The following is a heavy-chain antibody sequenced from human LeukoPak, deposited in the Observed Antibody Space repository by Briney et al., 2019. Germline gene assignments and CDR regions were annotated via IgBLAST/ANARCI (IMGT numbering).Heavy chain of an antibody. J-gene: IGHJ4*02. CDR3: ARDGYNSDFGDY. V-gene: IGHV3-23*01. D-gene: IGHD5-24*01. CDR2: ITGSGGST. Sequence: GGSLRLSCAASGFTFDSYAMSWVRQGPGKGLEWVSTITGSGGSTYYADSVKGRFTISRDNSKNTLYLQMNSLRAEDTAVYYCARDGYNSDFGDYWGQGTLVTVSS. CDR1: GFTFDSYA.